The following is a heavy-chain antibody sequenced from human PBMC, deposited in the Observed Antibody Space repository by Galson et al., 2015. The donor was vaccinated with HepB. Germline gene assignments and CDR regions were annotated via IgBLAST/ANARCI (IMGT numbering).Heavy chain of an antibody. J-gene: IGHJ4*02. CDR1: GYTFTNYA. CDR2: INAGNGNT. Sequence: SVKVSCKASGYTFTNYAIHWVRQAPGQGLEWMGWINAGNGNTKYSQKFQGRVTITRDTSASTAYMELSSLRSEDTAVYYCARVAEQQLDYYFDYWGQGTLVTVSS. V-gene: IGHV1-3*01. CDR3: ARVAEQQLDYYFDY. D-gene: IGHD6-13*01.